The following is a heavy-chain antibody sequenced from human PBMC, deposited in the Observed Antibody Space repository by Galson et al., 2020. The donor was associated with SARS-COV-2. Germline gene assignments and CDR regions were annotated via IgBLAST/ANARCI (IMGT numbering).Heavy chain of an antibody. CDR1: GGSISSSRYY. Sequence: ASEPLSLTCTASGGSISSSRYYWGWIRQPPGKGLEWIGSLYYSGSTYHNPSLKSRVTISVDTSKNQFSLKLSSVTAADTAVYYCARPRGSQNFDWYFDLWGRGTLVTVSS. CDR2: LYYSGST. CDR3: ARPRGSQNFDWYFDL. J-gene: IGHJ2*01. V-gene: IGHV4-39*01. D-gene: IGHD2-15*01.